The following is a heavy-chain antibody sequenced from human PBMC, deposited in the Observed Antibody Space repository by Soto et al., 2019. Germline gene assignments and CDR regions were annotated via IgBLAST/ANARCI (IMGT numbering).Heavy chain of an antibody. CDR1: GGSISGYY. CDR3: SISGLGTAMVNFDC. J-gene: IGHJ4*02. Sequence: SETLSLTCTVSGGSISGYYWNWIRQPPGKGLEWIGYIYYSGSTNYNPSLKSRVTISVDTSKNQFSLKLSSVTAADTAVYYCSISGLGTAMVNFDCWGQGTLVTVYS. D-gene: IGHD5-18*01. V-gene: IGHV4-59*01. CDR2: IYYSGST.